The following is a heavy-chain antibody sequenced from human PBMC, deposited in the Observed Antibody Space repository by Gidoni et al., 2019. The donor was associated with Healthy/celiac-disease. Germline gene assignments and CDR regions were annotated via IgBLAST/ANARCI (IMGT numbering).Heavy chain of an antibody. D-gene: IGHD3-16*02. CDR3: ARVNYDYVWGSYRYTYYFDY. J-gene: IGHJ4*02. Sequence: EVQLVESGGGLVQPGGSLRLSCAASGFTFSSYEMNWVRQAPGKGLEWVSYISSSGSTRYYADSVKGRFTISRDNAKNSLYLQMNSLRAEDTAVYYCARVNYDYVWGSYRYTYYFDYWGQGTLVTVSS. CDR1: GFTFSSYE. V-gene: IGHV3-48*03. CDR2: ISSSGSTR.